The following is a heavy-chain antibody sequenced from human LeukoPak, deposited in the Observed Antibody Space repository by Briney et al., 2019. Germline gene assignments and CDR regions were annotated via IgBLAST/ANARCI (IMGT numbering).Heavy chain of an antibody. CDR2: INPSGGST. J-gene: IGHJ5*02. V-gene: IGHV1-46*01. CDR1: GYTFTSYD. D-gene: IGHD3-9*01. Sequence: ASVKVSCKASGYTFTSYDINWVRQAPGQGLEWMGIINPSGGSTSYAQKFQGRVTMTRDTSTSTVYMELSSLRSEDTAVYYCARDLMRYDILTGYSNNWFDPWGQGTLVTVSS. CDR3: ARDLMRYDILTGYSNNWFDP.